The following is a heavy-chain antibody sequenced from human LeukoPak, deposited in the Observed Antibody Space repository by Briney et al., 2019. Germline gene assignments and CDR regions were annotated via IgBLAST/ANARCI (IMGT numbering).Heavy chain of an antibody. CDR3: ARFNWDILHYYYGMDV. CDR1: GGTLSIYA. CDR2: IIPIFGTA. J-gene: IGHJ6*02. D-gene: IGHD2-15*01. Sequence: SVTVSFTASGGTLSIYAISWVRQAPGQGLEWMGGIIPIFGTANYAQKFQGRVTITADESTSTAYMELSSLRSEDTAVYYCARFNWDILHYYYGMDVWGQGTTVTVSS. V-gene: IGHV1-69*13.